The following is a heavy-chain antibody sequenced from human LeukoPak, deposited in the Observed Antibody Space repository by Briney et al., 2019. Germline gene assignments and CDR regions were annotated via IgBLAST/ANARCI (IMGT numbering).Heavy chain of an antibody. D-gene: IGHD3-10*01. CDR1: GGSISSYY. V-gene: IGHV4-59*12. Sequence: SETLSLTCTVSGGSISSYYWSWIRQPPGKGLDWIGYIYYSGSTNYNPSLKSRVTISVDTSKNQFSLKLSSVTAADTAVYYCARERGRDMVRGVIRDYWGQGTLVTVSS. CDR2: IYYSGST. CDR3: ARERGRDMVRGVIRDY. J-gene: IGHJ4*02.